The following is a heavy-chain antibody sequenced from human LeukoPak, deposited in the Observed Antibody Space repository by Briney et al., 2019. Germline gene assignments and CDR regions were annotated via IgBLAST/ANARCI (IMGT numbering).Heavy chain of an antibody. J-gene: IGHJ4*02. CDR3: ARDFSLQLFDY. CDR1: GFTFSSYG. D-gene: IGHD5-24*01. Sequence: GGSLRLSCAASGFTFSSYGFHWVRQAPGKGLEWVAVIWSDGSYKYYADSVKGRFTISRDDSKNTLYLQMNSLRAEDTAVYYCARDFSLQLFDYWGQGTVVTVFS. V-gene: IGHV3-33*01. CDR2: IWSDGSYK.